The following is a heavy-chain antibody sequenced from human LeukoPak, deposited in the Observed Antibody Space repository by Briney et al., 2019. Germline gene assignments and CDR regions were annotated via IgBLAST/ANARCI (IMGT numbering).Heavy chain of an antibody. Sequence: SGGSLRPSCAASGFTVSSNYMNWVRQAPGKGLEWVSVIYSGGSTFYADSVEGRFTISRDNSNNTLYLQMNSLRAEDTAMYYCAREYYDNSGGEDAFDIWGPGTMVTVSS. CDR2: IYSGGST. CDR1: GFTVSSNY. D-gene: IGHD3-22*01. V-gene: IGHV3-53*01. CDR3: AREYYDNSGGEDAFDI. J-gene: IGHJ3*02.